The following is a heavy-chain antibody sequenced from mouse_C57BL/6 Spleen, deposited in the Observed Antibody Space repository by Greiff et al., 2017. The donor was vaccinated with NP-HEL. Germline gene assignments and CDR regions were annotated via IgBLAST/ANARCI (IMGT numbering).Heavy chain of an antibody. CDR2: IDPSDSYT. D-gene: IGHD1-1*01. V-gene: IGHV1-69*01. CDR3: ARRYYGSSYYFDY. Sequence: VQLQQPGAELVMPGASVKLSCKASGYTFTSYWMHWVKQRPGQGLEWIGEIDPSDSYTNYNQKFKGKSILTEDKSSSKAYVQISSLTSEDSAIYYCARRYYGSSYYFDYWGQGTTLTVSS. CDR1: GYTFTSYW. J-gene: IGHJ2*01.